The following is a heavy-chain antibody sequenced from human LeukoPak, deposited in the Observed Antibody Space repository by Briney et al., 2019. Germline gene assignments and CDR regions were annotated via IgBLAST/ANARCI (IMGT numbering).Heavy chain of an antibody. J-gene: IGHJ4*02. D-gene: IGHD2-2*01. Sequence: GGSLRLSCAASGFTFSSYAMSWVRQAPGKGLEWVSAISGSGGSTYYADSVKGRFTISRDNSKNTLYLQMNSLRAEDTAVYYCAKDSGLVPAVTTTDYWGQGTLVTVSS. V-gene: IGHV3-23*01. CDR1: GFTFSSYA. CDR2: ISGSGGST. CDR3: AKDSGLVPAVTTTDY.